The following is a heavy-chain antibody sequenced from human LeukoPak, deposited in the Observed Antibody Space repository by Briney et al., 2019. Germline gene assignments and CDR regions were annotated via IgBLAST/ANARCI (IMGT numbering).Heavy chain of an antibody. Sequence: PGGSLRLSCAASGFTFSSYAMSWVRQAPGKGLEWIGEIYHSGSTNYNPSLKSRVTISVDKSKNQFSLKLSSVTAADTAVYYCARFLRIGSSWYQDYWGQGTLVTVSS. J-gene: IGHJ4*02. CDR2: IYHSGST. V-gene: IGHV4-4*02. CDR1: GFTFSSYAM. CDR3: ARFLRIGSSWYQDY. D-gene: IGHD6-13*01.